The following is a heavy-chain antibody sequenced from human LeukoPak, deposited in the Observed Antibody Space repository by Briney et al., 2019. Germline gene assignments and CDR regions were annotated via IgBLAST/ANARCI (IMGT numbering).Heavy chain of an antibody. CDR3: ASSLTGYHNLDY. D-gene: IGHD3-9*01. Sequence: GGSLRLSCAASGFTVSSNYMSWVRQAPGKGLEWVSVIYSGGSTYYADSVKGRFTISRDNSKSTLYLQMNSLRAEDTAVYYCASSLTGYHNLDYWGQGTLVTVSS. CDR2: IYSGGST. CDR1: GFTVSSNY. V-gene: IGHV3-53*01. J-gene: IGHJ4*02.